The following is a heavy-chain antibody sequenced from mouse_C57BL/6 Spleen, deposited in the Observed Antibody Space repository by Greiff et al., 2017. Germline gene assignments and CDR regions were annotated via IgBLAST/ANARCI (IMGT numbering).Heavy chain of an antibody. Sequence: QVQLKESGAELVKPGASVKISCKASGYAFSSYWMNWVKQRPGKGLEWIGQIYPGDGDTNYNGKFKGKATLTADKSSSTAYMQLSSLTSEDSAVYFCARSGYYGSSSYWYFDVWGTGTTVTVSS. CDR3: ARSGYYGSSSYWYFDV. J-gene: IGHJ1*03. CDR1: GYAFSSYW. D-gene: IGHD1-1*01. CDR2: IYPGDGDT. V-gene: IGHV1-80*01.